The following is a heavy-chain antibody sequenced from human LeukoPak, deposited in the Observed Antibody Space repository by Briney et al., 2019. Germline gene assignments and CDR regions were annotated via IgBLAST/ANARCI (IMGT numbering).Heavy chain of an antibody. V-gene: IGHV3-74*01. CDR1: GFTFSSYW. J-gene: IGHJ3*02. Sequence: GGSLRLSCAASGFTFSSYWMHWVRQAPGKGLVWVSRINSDGSSTNYADSVKGRFTISRDNAKNTLYLQMNSLRAEDTAVYYCAREIVEMAPEAAFDIWGQGTMVTVSS. CDR2: INSDGSST. D-gene: IGHD5-24*01. CDR3: AREIVEMAPEAAFDI.